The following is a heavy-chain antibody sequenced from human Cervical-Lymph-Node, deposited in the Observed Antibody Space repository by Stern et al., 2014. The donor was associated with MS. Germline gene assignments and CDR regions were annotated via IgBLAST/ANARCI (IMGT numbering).Heavy chain of an antibody. D-gene: IGHD2-15*01. CDR1: GYTLSALS. CDR2: FDPEDGET. J-gene: IGHJ4*02. Sequence: QLVHSGAEVKKPGASVRVSCKVSGYTLSALSMHLVRQAPGKGLEWMANFDPEDGETTYAQKFQGRVTLTEDRGRDTAYMELRSLRVEDTAVYYCAVDVAPGWGQGTLVTVSS. V-gene: IGHV1-24*01. CDR3: AVDVAPG.